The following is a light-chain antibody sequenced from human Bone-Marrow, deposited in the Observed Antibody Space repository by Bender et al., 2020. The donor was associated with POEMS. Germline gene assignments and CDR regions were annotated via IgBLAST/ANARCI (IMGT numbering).Light chain of an antibody. CDR3: SSHTTSNTRV. J-gene: IGLJ3*02. V-gene: IGLV2-14*01. Sequence: QSALTQPASVSGSPGQSITISCTGTSSDIYDYKYVSWYQHYPGKAPQLMIYEVSNRPSGVSDRFSGSKSGNTASLTISGLQAEDEADYYCSSHTTSNTRVFGGGTKVTVL. CDR2: EVS. CDR1: SSDIYDYKY.